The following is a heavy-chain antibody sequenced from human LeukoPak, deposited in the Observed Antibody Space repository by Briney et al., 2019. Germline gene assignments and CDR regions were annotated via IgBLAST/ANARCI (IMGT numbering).Heavy chain of an antibody. Sequence: GGSLRLSCAASGFTFSSYSMNWVRQAPGKGLEWVSSISSSSSYIYYADSVKGRFTISRDNAKNSLYLQMNSLRAEDTAVYYCGGGGWGAYGGLGMDVWGQGTTVTVSS. J-gene: IGHJ6*02. CDR2: ISSSSSYI. V-gene: IGHV3-21*01. D-gene: IGHD3-16*01. CDR3: GGGGWGAYGGLGMDV. CDR1: GFTFSSYS.